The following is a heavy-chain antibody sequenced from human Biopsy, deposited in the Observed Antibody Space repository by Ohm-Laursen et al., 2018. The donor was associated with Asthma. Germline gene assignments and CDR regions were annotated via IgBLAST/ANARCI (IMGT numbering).Heavy chain of an antibody. J-gene: IGHJ4*02. CDR2: IYSGGTS. V-gene: IGHV3-53*01. D-gene: IGHD3-22*01. CDR3: ARGDSSNWSHYYFDY. CDR1: GFTVSRDH. Sequence: SLRLSCAASGFTVSRDHMFWVRQAPGKGLGWVSVIYSGGTSDTADSVRGRFTISRDFYKNTLYLQMHSLRAEDTAVYYCARGDSSNWSHYYFDYWGQGTLVTVSS.